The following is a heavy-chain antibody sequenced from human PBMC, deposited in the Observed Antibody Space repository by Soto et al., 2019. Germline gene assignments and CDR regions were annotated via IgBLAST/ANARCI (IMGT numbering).Heavy chain of an antibody. CDR3: ASEDKQWLALDY. D-gene: IGHD6-19*01. CDR1: GFTFSSYW. V-gene: IGHV3-74*01. Sequence: GGSLRLSCAASGFTFSSYWMHWVRQAPGKGLVWVSRINSDGSSTSYADSVKGRFTISRDNAKNTLYLQMNSLRAEDTAVYYCASEDKQWLALDYWGQGTLVTVSS. J-gene: IGHJ4*02. CDR2: INSDGSST.